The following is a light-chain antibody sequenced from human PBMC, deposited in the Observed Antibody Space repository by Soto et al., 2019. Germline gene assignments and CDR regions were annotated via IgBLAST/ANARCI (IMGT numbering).Light chain of an antibody. J-gene: IGKJ1*01. V-gene: IGKV1-5*01. CDR1: QSVNNW. CDR3: QQYNTYSGT. Sequence: DIQMTQSPSALSASVGDRVTITCRASQSVNNWLAWYQQKPGKAPKLLIYDASYLESGVPLRFSGSGSGTEFTLTISSLQPDDFATYYCQQYNTYSGTFGQGTKV. CDR2: DAS.